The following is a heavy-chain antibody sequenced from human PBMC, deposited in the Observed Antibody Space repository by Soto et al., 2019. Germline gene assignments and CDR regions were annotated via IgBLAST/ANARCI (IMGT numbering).Heavy chain of an antibody. J-gene: IGHJ5*02. CDR3: TTDKGYSYGYYWFDP. V-gene: IGHV3-15*01. CDR2: IKSKTDGGTT. CDR1: GFTFSNAW. D-gene: IGHD5-18*01. Sequence: EVQLVESGGGFVKPGGSLRLSCAASGFTFSNAWMSWVRQAPGKGLEWVGRIKSKTDGGTTDYAAPVKGRFTISRDDSKNTLYLQMNSLKTEDTAVYYCTTDKGYSYGYYWFDPWGQGTLVTVSS.